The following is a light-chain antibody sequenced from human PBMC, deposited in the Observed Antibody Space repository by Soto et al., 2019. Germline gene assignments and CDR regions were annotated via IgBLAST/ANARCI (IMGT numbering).Light chain of an antibody. CDR3: CSYAGNRTFGVL. CDR1: SYDVGSYNL. CDR2: EGS. Sequence: QSVLTQPASVSGSPGQSITISCTGTSYDVGSYNLVSWYQQHPGEAPKLIIYEGSKRPSGVSYRFSASKSGNTASLTISGLQAEDEADYYCCSYAGNRTFGVLFGGGTKLTVL. V-gene: IGLV2-23*03. J-gene: IGLJ2*01.